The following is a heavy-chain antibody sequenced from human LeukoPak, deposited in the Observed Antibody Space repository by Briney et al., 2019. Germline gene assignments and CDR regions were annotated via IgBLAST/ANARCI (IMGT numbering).Heavy chain of an antibody. CDR3: ARHPNNNYDDTTTYTY. Sequence: GESLKISCKGSGYSFTTYWIGWVRQMPGKGLEGMAIIYPGDSDTRYSPSFQGQVTISADKSISTAYLQWSSLKASDTAMYYCARHPNNNYDDTTTYTYWGQGTLVTVSS. V-gene: IGHV5-51*01. D-gene: IGHD2/OR15-2a*01. J-gene: IGHJ4*02. CDR2: IYPGDSDT. CDR1: GYSFTTYW.